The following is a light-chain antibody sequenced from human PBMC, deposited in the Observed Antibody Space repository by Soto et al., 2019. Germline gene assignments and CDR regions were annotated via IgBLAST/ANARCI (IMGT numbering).Light chain of an antibody. Sequence: DILLTQSPATLSLSLGERATISCRASQRVSSSYLAWYQKYPDQAPRLPNYGASSRATGDPDRFSGCVSGTDFTHTISRLEPEDFAVYYCQQYGRSVSLLTFGPGTKVDIK. J-gene: IGKJ3*01. CDR3: QQYGRSVSLLT. V-gene: IGKV3-20*01. CDR2: GAS. CDR1: QRVSSSY.